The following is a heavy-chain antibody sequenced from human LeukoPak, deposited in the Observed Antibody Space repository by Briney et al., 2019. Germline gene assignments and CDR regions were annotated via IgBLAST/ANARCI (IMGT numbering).Heavy chain of an antibody. CDR3: ARAVGPHRPFDY. CDR2: IYYSGST. Sequence: SETLSLTCTVSGGSISSYYWSWIRQPPGKGLEWIGYIYYSGSTNYNPSLKSRVTISVDTSKNQFSLKMTSVTAADTAFFYCARAVGPHRPFDYWGQGTLVTVSS. CDR1: GGSISSYY. V-gene: IGHV4-59*08. J-gene: IGHJ4*02. D-gene: IGHD1-26*01.